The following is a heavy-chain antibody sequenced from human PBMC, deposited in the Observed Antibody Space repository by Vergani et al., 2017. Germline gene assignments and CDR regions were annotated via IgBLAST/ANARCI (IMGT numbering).Heavy chain of an antibody. CDR1: GGTFSSYA. D-gene: IGHD4-23*01. CDR3: ARGSYGGNYYYYYYMDV. Sequence: QVQLVQSGAEVKKPGSSVKVSCKASGGTFSSYAISWVRQAPGQGLEWMGGIIPIFGTANYAQKFQGRVTITADESTSTAYMELSSLRSDDTVVYYCARGSYGGNYYYYYYMDVWGKGTTVTVSS. J-gene: IGHJ6*03. V-gene: IGHV1-69*01. CDR2: IIPIFGTA.